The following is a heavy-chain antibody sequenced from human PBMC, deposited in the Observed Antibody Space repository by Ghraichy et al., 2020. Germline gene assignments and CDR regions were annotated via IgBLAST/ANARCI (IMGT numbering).Heavy chain of an antibody. D-gene: IGHD2-15*01. CDR1: GFSFSNYA. Sequence: LTCAASGFSFSNYAMSWVRQAPGKGLEWLSAIRSSGDSTYYADPVKGRFTISRDNSKNTLYLQMNSLRAEDTAVYYCAKVFPATVVGANFDYWGQGTLVTVSS. CDR3: AKVFPATVVGANFDY. CDR2: IRSSGDST. J-gene: IGHJ4*02. V-gene: IGHV3-23*01.